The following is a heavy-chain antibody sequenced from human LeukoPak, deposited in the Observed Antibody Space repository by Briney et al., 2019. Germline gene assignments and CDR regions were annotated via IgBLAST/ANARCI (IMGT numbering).Heavy chain of an antibody. D-gene: IGHD6-19*01. CDR1: GGSINSYY. J-gene: IGHJ2*01. Sequence: PSETLPLTCTVSGGSINSYYWSWMRQPPGKGLEWIGHIYSSGSTNYSPSLKSRVTLSADTSKNQFSLRLSSVTAADTAVYYCARMGGIAVAGYWYFDLWGRGTLVTVSS. CDR3: ARMGGIAVAGYWYFDL. CDR2: IYSSGST. V-gene: IGHV4-59*01.